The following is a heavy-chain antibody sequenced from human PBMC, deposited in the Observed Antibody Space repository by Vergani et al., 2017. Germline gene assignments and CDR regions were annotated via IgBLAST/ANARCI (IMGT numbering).Heavy chain of an antibody. CDR2: INHSGST. CDR1: GGSFSGYY. J-gene: IGHJ4*02. Sequence: QVQLQQCGAGLLKPSETLSLTCAVYGGSFSGYYWSWIRQPPGKGLEWIGEINHSGSTNYNPSLKSRVTISVDTSKNQFSLKLSSVTAADTAVYYWARGRPIYSSGLDYWGQGTLVTVSS. V-gene: IGHV4-34*01. CDR3: ARGRPIYSSGLDY. D-gene: IGHD6-19*01.